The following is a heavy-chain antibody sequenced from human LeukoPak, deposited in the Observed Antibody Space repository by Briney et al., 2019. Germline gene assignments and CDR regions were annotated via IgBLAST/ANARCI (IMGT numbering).Heavy chain of an antibody. D-gene: IGHD7-27*01. CDR1: GGSISSYY. V-gene: IGHV4-4*07. Sequence: SETLSLTCTGSGGSISSYYWSWIRQPAGGGREWIGRIETSGSTNYNPSCKSGVTMSVDTSTNQFSRKLTALNAAETAVYHCARGVLGPYYFDLWGRGTLVTVSS. J-gene: IGHJ2*01. CDR3: ARGVLGPYYFDL. CDR2: IETSGST.